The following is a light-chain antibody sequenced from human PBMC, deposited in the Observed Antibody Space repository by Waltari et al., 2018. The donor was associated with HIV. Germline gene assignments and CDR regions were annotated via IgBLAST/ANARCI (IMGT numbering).Light chain of an antibody. J-gene: IGKJ2*01. CDR2: GAS. CDR1: QSVRSSD. V-gene: IGKV3-20*01. CDR3: QQYDGSPALYT. Sequence: EIVLTQSPGTLSLSPGERATLSCRASQSVRSSDLVLAWYQQKPGQAPRLLIYGASRRATGISDRFSGSGSGTDFTLTISRLEPEDFAVYFCQQYDGSPALYTFGQGTRLEI.